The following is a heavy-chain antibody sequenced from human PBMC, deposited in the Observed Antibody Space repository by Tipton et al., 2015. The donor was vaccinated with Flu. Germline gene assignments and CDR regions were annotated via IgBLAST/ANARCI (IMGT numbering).Heavy chain of an antibody. V-gene: IGHV4-59*01. J-gene: IGHJ6*02. CDR2: ILYNGIP. D-gene: IGHD1-1*01. CDR3: ARVLGNSHSYGMDV. CDR1: GGSISSDY. Sequence: TLSLTCTVSGGSISSDYWSWIRQPPGKGLEWIGSILYNGIPKNNPSLKSRVTLSGDTSKNQFSLQLRSVTAADTAVYYCARVLGNSHSYGMDVWGQGTTVTVSS.